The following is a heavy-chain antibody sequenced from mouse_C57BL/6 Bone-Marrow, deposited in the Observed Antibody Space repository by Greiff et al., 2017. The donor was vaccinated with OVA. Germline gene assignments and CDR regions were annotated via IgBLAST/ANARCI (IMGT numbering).Heavy chain of an antibody. J-gene: IGHJ4*01. CDR2: INPSNGGT. V-gene: IGHV1-53*01. CDR1: GYTFTSYW. Sequence: VKLMESGTELVKPGASVKLSCKASGYTFTSYWMHWVKQRPGQGLEWIGNINPSNGGTNYNEKFKSKATLTVDKSSSTAYMQLSSLTSEDSAVYYCARSRKLRSLAMDYWGQGTSVTVSS. CDR3: ARSRKLRSLAMDY. D-gene: IGHD1-1*01.